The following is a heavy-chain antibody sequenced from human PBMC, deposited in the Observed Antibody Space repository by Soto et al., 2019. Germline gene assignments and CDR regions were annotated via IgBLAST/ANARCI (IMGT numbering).Heavy chain of an antibody. CDR1: GYTFTSYD. Sequence: ASVKVSCKASGYTFTSYDMNWVGQAPGQGLEWVGWINPTSEYTAHAQKFQGRVTLTREISTATAYMELTSLTSDDTAVYFCPTQVHPEYSSDWGPGTQVTVSS. CDR2: INPTSEYT. D-gene: IGHD2-15*01. J-gene: IGHJ4*02. CDR3: PTQVHPEYSSD. V-gene: IGHV1-8*01.